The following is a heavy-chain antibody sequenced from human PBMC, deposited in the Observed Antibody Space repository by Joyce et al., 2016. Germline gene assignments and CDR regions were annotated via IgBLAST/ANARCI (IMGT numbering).Heavy chain of an antibody. Sequence: QLQLQESGPGLVKPSETLSLTCTVSGGSISNTSYFWGWIRQPPGKGLEWIGNIYYSGNTDYKPSLKSRVTISVDTSKNQFSLKMTSVTAADTAVYYCARDGATADTAFDYWGQGTLVTVSS. CDR1: GGSISNTSYF. V-gene: IGHV4-39*07. CDR2: IYYSGNT. J-gene: IGHJ4*02. D-gene: IGHD6-13*01. CDR3: ARDGATADTAFDY.